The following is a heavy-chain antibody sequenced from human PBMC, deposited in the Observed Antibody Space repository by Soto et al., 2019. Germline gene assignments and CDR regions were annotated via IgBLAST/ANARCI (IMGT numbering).Heavy chain of an antibody. D-gene: IGHD2-15*01. CDR1: GGTFSSYT. J-gene: IGHJ6*03. CDR3: ARVYGSGGSCNFGMDF. CDR2: IIPILGIA. Sequence: WASVKVSCKASGGTFSSYTISWVRQAPGQGLEWMGRIIPILGIANYAQKFQGRVTITADKSTSTAYMELSSLRSEDTAVYYCARVYGSGGSCNFGMDFWGKGTTVTVSS. V-gene: IGHV1-69*02.